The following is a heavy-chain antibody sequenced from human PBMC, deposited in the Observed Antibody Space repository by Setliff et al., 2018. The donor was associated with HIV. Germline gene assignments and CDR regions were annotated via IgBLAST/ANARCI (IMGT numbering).Heavy chain of an antibody. CDR2: INAGNGNT. J-gene: IGHJ6*02. V-gene: IGHV1-3*01. Sequence: ASVKVSCKASGYTFTSYYMHWVRQAPGQRLEWMGWINAGNGNTKYSQKFQGRVTITRDTSASTAYMELSSLRSEDTAVYYCASIDCGGDCYSYYYYGMDVWGQGTTVTVSS. D-gene: IGHD2-21*02. CDR3: ASIDCGGDCYSYYYYGMDV. CDR1: GYTFTSYY.